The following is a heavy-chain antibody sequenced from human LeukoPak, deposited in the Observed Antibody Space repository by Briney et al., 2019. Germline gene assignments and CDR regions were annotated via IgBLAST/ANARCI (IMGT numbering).Heavy chain of an antibody. CDR2: SNSDGSDT. V-gene: IGHV3-74*01. J-gene: IGHJ3*02. Sequence: GGSLRLSCAASGFTFSSYWMYWARQASGKGLEWVSRSNSDGSDTIYADSVKGRFTISRDNAKNTLYLQMNSLRAEDTAVYYCARDLHGAFDIWGQGTMVTVSS. CDR3: ARDLHGAFDI. CDR1: GFTFSSYW.